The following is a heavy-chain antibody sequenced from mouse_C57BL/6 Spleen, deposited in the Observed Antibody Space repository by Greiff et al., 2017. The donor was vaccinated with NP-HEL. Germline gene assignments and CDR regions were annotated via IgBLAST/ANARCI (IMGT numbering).Heavy chain of an antibody. CDR3: ASPLTGAWFAY. CDR2: ISYDGSN. Sequence: EVKLQESGPGLVKPSQSLSLTCSVTGYSITSGYYWNWIRQFPGNKLEWMGYISYDGSNNYNPSLKNRISITRDTSKNQFFLKLNSVTTEDTATYYCASPLTGAWFAYWGQGTLVTVSA. J-gene: IGHJ3*01. D-gene: IGHD4-1*01. CDR1: GYSITSGYY. V-gene: IGHV3-6*01.